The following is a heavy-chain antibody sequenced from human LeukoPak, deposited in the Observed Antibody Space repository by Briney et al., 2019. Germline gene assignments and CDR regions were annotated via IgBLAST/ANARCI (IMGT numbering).Heavy chain of an antibody. J-gene: IGHJ4*02. Sequence: PSETLSLTCTVSGGSISSYYWSWIRQPPGKGLEWIGYIYYSGSTNYNPSLKSRVTISVDTSKNQFSLKLSSVTAADTAVYYCARLSYYGSGSYYFDYWGQGTLVTVSS. D-gene: IGHD3-10*01. CDR1: GGSISSYY. CDR2: IYYSGST. V-gene: IGHV4-59*08. CDR3: ARLSYYGSGSYYFDY.